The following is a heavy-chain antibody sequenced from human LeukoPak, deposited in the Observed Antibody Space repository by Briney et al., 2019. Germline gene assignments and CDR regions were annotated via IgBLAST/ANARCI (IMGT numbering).Heavy chain of an antibody. V-gene: IGHV3-48*03. D-gene: IGHD2-2*01. Sequence: GGALTLSCAASGFTFSSYEMNWVRQAPGKGLEWVPYISGSGSTIYSADSVKGGFTISRSNANNSLYLQMTAQSAEDPAVDNWASLDYGSSTSCYPGGNWFDPWGQGTLVTVSS. J-gene: IGHJ5*02. CDR3: ASLDYGSSTSCYPGGNWFDP. CDR1: GFTFSSYE. CDR2: ISGSGSTI.